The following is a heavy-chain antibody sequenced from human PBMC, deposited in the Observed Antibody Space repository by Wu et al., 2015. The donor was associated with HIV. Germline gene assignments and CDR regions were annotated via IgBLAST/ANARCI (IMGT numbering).Heavy chain of an antibody. J-gene: IGHJ6*02. V-gene: IGHV1-69*13. CDR1: GDTLSTYA. D-gene: IGHD2-15*01. CDR2: IIPIFGTT. Sequence: QVQLVQSGAEVKKPGSSVKVSCKASGDTLSTYAVSWVRQAPGQGLEWMGRIIPIFGTTDYAQSFQGRLTITAGESTSTVYMELSSLRPDDTAVYYCARNVVGSIGGGYTYYGMDVWGQGTTVTVSS. CDR3: ARNVVGSIGGGYTYYGMDV.